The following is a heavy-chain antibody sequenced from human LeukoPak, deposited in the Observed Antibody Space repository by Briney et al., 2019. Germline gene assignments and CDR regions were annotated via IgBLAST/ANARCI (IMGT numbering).Heavy chain of an antibody. Sequence: SETLSLTCAVYGGSFSGYYWSWIRQPPGKGLEWIGEINHSGSTNYNPSLKSRVTISVDTSKNQFSLKLSSVTAADTAVYYCARGTTPRIQSRSGYFDYWGQGTLVTVSS. D-gene: IGHD6-19*01. CDR2: INHSGST. CDR1: GGSFSGYY. CDR3: ARGTTPRIQSRSGYFDY. V-gene: IGHV4-34*01. J-gene: IGHJ4*02.